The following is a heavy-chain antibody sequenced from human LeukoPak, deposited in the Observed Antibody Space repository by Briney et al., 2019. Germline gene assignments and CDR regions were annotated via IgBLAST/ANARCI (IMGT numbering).Heavy chain of an antibody. CDR2: INHSGDT. CDR1: GGSISSYY. CDR3: ARGSRNYNNYEGADY. V-gene: IGHV4-34*01. J-gene: IGHJ4*02. Sequence: SETLSLTCTVYGGSISSYYWSWSRQPPGKGLEWIGEINHSGDTKYNPSLKSRVSMSVDVSKDQFSLKLTSLTAADTAVYYCARGSRNYNNYEGADYWGQGTPVTVSS. D-gene: IGHD4-11*01.